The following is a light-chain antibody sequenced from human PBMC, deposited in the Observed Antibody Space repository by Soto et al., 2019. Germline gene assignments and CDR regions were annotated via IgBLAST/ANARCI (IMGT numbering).Light chain of an antibody. CDR1: HRLLRRDVNSI. J-gene: IGKJ1*01. V-gene: IGKV2-28*01. Sequence: VMLQSPFCMPVTPGEPASTPSRSSHRLLRRDVNSISDWYLQKPGQAPLLLISWGSNRASGVPDRFSGSGSGTDFTLKISSVESEDVGVYYCMQALHIPWTFGQGTKVDIK. CDR3: MQALHIPWT. CDR2: WGS.